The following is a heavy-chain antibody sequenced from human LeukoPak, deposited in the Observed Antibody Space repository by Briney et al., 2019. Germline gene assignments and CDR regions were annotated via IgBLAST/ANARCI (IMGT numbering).Heavy chain of an antibody. J-gene: IGHJ4*02. CDR3: ARVNPPTYYYGSGSYYRHFDY. CDR1: GGSFSGYY. D-gene: IGHD3-10*01. CDR2: INHRGST. V-gene: IGHV4-34*01. Sequence: PSETLSLTCAVYGGSFSGYYWSWIRQPPGKGLEWIGEINHRGSTNYNPSLKSRVTISVDTSKNQFSLKLSSVTAADTAVYYCARVNPPTYYYGSGSYYRHFDYWGQGTLVTVSS.